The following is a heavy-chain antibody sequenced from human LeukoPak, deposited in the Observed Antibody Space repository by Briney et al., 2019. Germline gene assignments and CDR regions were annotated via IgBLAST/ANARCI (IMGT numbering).Heavy chain of an antibody. J-gene: IGHJ4*02. CDR3: ARDDSSGHYLHYDY. Sequence: ASVKVSCKASGYTFTSYDINWVRQATGQGLEWMGWMNPNSGNTGYAQKFQGRVTMTRNTSISTAYMELSSLRSEDTAVYYCARDDSSGHYLHYDYWGQGTLVTVSS. D-gene: IGHD3-22*01. V-gene: IGHV1-8*01. CDR2: MNPNSGNT. CDR1: GYTFTSYD.